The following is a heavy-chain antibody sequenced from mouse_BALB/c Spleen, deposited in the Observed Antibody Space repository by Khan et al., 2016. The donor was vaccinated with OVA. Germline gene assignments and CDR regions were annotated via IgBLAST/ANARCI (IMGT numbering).Heavy chain of an antibody. J-gene: IGHJ3*01. V-gene: IGHV14-1*02. Sequence: VRLQQSGAELVRPGALVKLSCKASGFNIKDYYMNWVKQRPEQGLEWIGWIDPENGDTIYDPKFQDKASITVDTSSNIAYLQLSSLTSEDTAVYYCARRDFGNYWFAHWGQGTLVTVSA. CDR1: GFNIKDYY. CDR3: ARRDFGNYWFAH. CDR2: IDPENGDT. D-gene: IGHD2-1*01.